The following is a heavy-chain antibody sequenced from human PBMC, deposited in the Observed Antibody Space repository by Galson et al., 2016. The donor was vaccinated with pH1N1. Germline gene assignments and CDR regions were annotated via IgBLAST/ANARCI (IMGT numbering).Heavy chain of an antibody. D-gene: IGHD4-17*01. CDR3: AKGGYGDYGLDVFDI. CDR2: ISSNSSTI. J-gene: IGHJ3*02. V-gene: IGHV3-48*01. CDR1: GFTFSSYS. Sequence: SLRLSCAASGFTFSSYSMNWVRQAPGEGLEWVSYISSNSSTIYYADSVQGRFIISRDNSKNTLYLQMNSLRAGDTALYFCAKGGYGDYGLDVFDIWGQGTMVIVSS.